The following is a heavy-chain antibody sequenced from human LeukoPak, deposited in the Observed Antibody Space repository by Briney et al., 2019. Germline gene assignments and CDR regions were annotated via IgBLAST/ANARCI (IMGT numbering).Heavy chain of an antibody. Sequence: GGSLRLSCAASGFTFSSYSMIWVRQAPGRGLEWVSSISSSSSYIYYVDSVKGRFTTSRDNVENSLYLQMSSLRAEDTAVYYSARAKVGARDYFDYWGQGTLVTVSS. CDR3: ARAKVGARDYFDY. CDR2: ISSSSSYI. D-gene: IGHD1-26*01. V-gene: IGHV3-21*01. J-gene: IGHJ4*02. CDR1: GFTFSSYS.